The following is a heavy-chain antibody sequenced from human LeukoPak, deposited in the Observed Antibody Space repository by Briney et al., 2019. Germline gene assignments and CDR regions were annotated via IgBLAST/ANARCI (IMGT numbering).Heavy chain of an antibody. V-gene: IGHV4-34*01. CDR2: INHSGST. D-gene: IGHD3-10*01. CDR3: ARKPFYYGSGRGMDV. CDR1: GGSFSGYY. J-gene: IGHJ6*04. Sequence: KVSETLSLTCAVYGGSFSGYYWSWIRQPPGKGLEWIGEINHSGSTNYNPSLKSRVTISVDTSKNQFSLKLSSVTAADTAVYYCARKPFYYGSGRGMDVWGKGTTVTVSS.